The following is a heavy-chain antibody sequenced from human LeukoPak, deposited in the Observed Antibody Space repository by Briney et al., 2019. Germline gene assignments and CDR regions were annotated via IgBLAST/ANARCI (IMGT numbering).Heavy chain of an antibody. V-gene: IGHV1-24*01. CDR1: GYTLTELS. CDR2: FDPEDGET. D-gene: IGHD3-10*01. CDR3: ATEGNGYGSGVIDP. J-gene: IGHJ5*02. Sequence: ASVKVSCKVSGYTLTELSMHWVRQAPGKGLEWMGGFDPEDGETIYAQKFQGRVTMTEDTSTDTAYMGLSSLRSEDTAVYYCATEGNGYGSGVIDPWGQGTLVTVSS.